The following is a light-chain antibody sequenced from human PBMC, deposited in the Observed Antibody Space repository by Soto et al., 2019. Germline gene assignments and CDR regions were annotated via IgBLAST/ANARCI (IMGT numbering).Light chain of an antibody. CDR1: QTISYSY. J-gene: IGKJ2*01. Sequence: EIVLTQSPGTLSLSPGERATLSCRASQTISYSYLAWYQQKPGQAPRLLMYGASSRTTGIPDRFSGSGSGADFTLTSSRLEPEDVAVYYGHQYHSSPYTCGQGTKLEIK. CDR3: HQYHSSPYT. CDR2: GAS. V-gene: IGKV3-20*01.